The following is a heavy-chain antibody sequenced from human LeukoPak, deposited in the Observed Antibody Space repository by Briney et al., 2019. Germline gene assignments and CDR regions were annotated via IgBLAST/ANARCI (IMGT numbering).Heavy chain of an antibody. D-gene: IGHD3-16*02. CDR3: ARDGHDYVWGSYRLYYFDY. CDR2: INHSGST. CDR1: GGSFSGYY. V-gene: IGHV4-34*01. Sequence: PSETLSLTCAVYGGSFSGYYWSWIRQPPGKGLEWIGEINHSGSTNYNPSLKSRVTISVDTSKNQFSLKLSSVTAADTAVYYCARDGHDYVWGSYRLYYFDYWGQGTLVTVSS. J-gene: IGHJ4*02.